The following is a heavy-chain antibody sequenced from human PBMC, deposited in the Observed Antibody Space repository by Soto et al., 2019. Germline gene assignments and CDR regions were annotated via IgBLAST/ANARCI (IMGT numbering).Heavy chain of an antibody. CDR3: AREMRHYGTDV. CDR1: GASISSGNW. Sequence: TSGTLSLTCTVSGASISSGNWWSWVRPSPGKGLEWIGEIFHGGTTNYNPSLKSRVTMSVDKSNSQFSLKLNSVTAADTAVYFCAREMRHYGTDVWGQGTTVTVSS. J-gene: IGHJ6*02. CDR2: IFHGGTT. V-gene: IGHV4-4*02.